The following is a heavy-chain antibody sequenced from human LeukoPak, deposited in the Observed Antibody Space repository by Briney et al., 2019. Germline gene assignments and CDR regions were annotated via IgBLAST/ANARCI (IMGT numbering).Heavy chain of an antibody. Sequence: SETLSLTCTVSGGSISSSSYYWGWIRQPPGEGLEWIGTIYYSGSTYYNPSLKSRVTISVDTSKNQFSLKLSSVTAADTAVYYCVTGALMTNFDYWGQGTLVTVSS. D-gene: IGHD3-16*01. CDR1: GGSISSSSYY. V-gene: IGHV4-39*01. J-gene: IGHJ4*02. CDR2: IYYSGST. CDR3: VTGALMTNFDY.